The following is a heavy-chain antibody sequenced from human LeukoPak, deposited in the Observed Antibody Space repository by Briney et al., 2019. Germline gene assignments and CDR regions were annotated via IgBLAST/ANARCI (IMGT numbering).Heavy chain of an antibody. J-gene: IGHJ4*02. CDR1: GYTFTSYG. V-gene: IGHV1-18*01. D-gene: IGHD2-2*02. Sequence: ASVKVSCKASGYTFTSYGISWVRQAPGQGLEWMGWISAYNGNTNYARKLQGRVTMTTDTSTSTAYMELRSLRSDDTAVYYCARNSEQLLYLREQPSFFGYWGQGTLVTVSS. CDR2: ISAYNGNT. CDR3: ARNSEQLLYLREQPSFFGY.